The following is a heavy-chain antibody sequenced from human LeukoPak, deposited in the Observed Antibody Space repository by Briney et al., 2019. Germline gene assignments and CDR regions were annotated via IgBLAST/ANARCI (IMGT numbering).Heavy chain of an antibody. CDR3: ARDMYYYDSSGYDWAFDI. J-gene: IGHJ3*02. Sequence: SVKVSCKASGGTFSSYAISWVRQAPGQGLEWMRGIIPIFGTANYAQKFQGRVTITADKSTSTAYMELSSLRSEDTAVYYCARDMYYYDSSGYDWAFDIWGQGTMVTVSS. D-gene: IGHD3-22*01. CDR1: GGTFSSYA. CDR2: IIPIFGTA. V-gene: IGHV1-69*06.